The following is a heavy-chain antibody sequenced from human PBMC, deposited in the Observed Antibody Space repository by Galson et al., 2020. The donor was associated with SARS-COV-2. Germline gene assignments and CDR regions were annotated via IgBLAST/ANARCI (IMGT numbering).Heavy chain of an antibody. J-gene: IGHJ4*02. CDR3: AKGSSPSCIGSRCYYLEY. D-gene: IGHD2-15*01. Sequence: GGSLRLSCAASGFTFSTYAMSWVRQAPGKGLEWVATISGSDYGTYHVDSVRGRFTISRDNSKNTVFLQMNSLRVDDTAVYYCAKGSSPSCIGSRCYYLEYWGQGALVTVSS. V-gene: IGHV3-23*01. CDR1: GFTFSTYA. CDR2: ISGSDYGT.